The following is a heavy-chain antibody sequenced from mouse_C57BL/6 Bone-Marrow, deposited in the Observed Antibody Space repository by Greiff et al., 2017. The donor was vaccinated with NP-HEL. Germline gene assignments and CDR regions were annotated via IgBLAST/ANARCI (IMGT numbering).Heavy chain of an antibody. D-gene: IGHD2-4*01. CDR3: AREGDYPWFAY. CDR1: GYTFTSYW. V-gene: IGHV1-59*01. J-gene: IGHJ3*01. CDR2: IDPSDSYT. Sequence: QVQLQQPGAELVRPGTSVKLSCKASGYTFTSYWMHWVKQRPGQGLEWIGVIDPSDSYTNYNQKFKGKATLTVDTSSSTAYMQLSSLTSEDSAVYYCAREGDYPWFAYWGQGTLVTVSA.